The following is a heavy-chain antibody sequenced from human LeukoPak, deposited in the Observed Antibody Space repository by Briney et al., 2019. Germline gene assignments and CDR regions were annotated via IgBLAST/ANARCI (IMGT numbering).Heavy chain of an antibody. CDR1: GYTFTDSY. Sequence: ASVKVSCKSSGYTFTDSYVHWVRQAPGQGLEWMGWINPKSGGPSYAQKFQGRVTLTSDTSISTAYMELSSLKSDDTALYYCARDYGDSWGQGTLVTVSS. CDR3: ARDYGDS. J-gene: IGHJ5*01. V-gene: IGHV1-2*02. D-gene: IGHD4-17*01. CDR2: INPKSGGP.